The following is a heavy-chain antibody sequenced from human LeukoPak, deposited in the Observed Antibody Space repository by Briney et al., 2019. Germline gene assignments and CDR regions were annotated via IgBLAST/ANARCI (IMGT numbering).Heavy chain of an antibody. Sequence: GRSLRLSCAASGFTFSNYGMSWVRRAPGKGLEWVSGISGSGGSTYYTDSVRGRFTISRDNSKNTLYLQMNSLRAGDTAVYYCAKAMGATLFDYWGQGTLVTVSS. D-gene: IGHD1-26*01. CDR1: GFTFSNYG. CDR2: ISGSGGST. CDR3: AKAMGATLFDY. J-gene: IGHJ4*02. V-gene: IGHV3-23*01.